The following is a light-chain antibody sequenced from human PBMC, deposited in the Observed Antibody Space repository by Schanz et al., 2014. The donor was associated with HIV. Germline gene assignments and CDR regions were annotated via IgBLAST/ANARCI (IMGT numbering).Light chain of an antibody. J-gene: IGKJ4*01. CDR1: QSVSSY. Sequence: EIVLTQSPATLSLSPGERATLSCRARQSVSSYLAWYQQKPGQPPSLLIYDASNRATGIPARFSGSGSGTDFTLTISSLQAEDVAVYYCQQYYNMPLTFGGGTKVEIK. CDR2: DAS. V-gene: IGKV3-11*01. CDR3: QQYYNMPLT.